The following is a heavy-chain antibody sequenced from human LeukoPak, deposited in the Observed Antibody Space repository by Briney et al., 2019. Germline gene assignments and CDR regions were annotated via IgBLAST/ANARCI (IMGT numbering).Heavy chain of an antibody. J-gene: IGHJ6*03. D-gene: IGHD2-15*01. CDR1: GFTFSYYS. CDR3: ARSAGALVVVVAADYYYYMDV. Sequence: GGSLRLSCAASGFTFSYYSMNWVRQAPGKGLEWVSSISSSSSYIYYADSVKGRFTISRDNAKNSLYLQMSSLRAEDTAVYYCARSAGALVVVVAADYYYYMDVWGKGTTVTVSS. V-gene: IGHV3-21*01. CDR2: ISSSSSYI.